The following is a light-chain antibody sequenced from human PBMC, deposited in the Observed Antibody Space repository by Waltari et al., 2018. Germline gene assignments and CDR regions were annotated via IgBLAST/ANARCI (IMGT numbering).Light chain of an antibody. J-gene: IGKJ1*01. CDR1: PSINTW. CDR3: QQYNSYVWT. Sequence: DFQMTQSPSTLSASVGDTVPPTCRASPSINTWLAWYQQKPGKAPKLLIHKASILQSGVPSRFSGTGSGTEFTLTINSLQPDDFATYYCQQYNSYVWTFGQGTKVEFK. V-gene: IGKV1-5*03. CDR2: KAS.